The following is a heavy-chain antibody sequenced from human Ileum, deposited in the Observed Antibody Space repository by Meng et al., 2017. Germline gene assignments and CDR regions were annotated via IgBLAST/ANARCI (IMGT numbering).Heavy chain of an antibody. Sequence: QQLLHEPRPGLVTPSGTLSLTRAGSGDSISRRDWWSWCRQPPGKGLEWIGEISQESGRTNYNPSLKSRVTISLDKSKNQFSLNLNSVTAADTAVYYCVRNEGYSLGDWGQGTLVTVSS. J-gene: IGHJ4*02. D-gene: IGHD2-21*01. CDR3: VRNEGYSLGD. CDR1: GDSISRRDW. V-gene: IGHV4-4*02. CDR2: ISQESGRT.